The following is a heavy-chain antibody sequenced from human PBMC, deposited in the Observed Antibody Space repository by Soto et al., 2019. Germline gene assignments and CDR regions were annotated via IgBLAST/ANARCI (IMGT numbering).Heavy chain of an antibody. J-gene: IGHJ4*02. D-gene: IGHD3-10*01. CDR3: ARYSGSFSLDQ. Sequence: GGSLRLSCAASGFTFSTFWMTWVRQAPGKGLQWVANLKEDGTEKYHVDSVEGRFTISRDNAKNSLHLQMNSLRAEDTAVYYCARYSGSFSLDQWGQGTLVTVSS. V-gene: IGHV3-7*01. CDR2: LKEDGTEK. CDR1: GFTFSTFW.